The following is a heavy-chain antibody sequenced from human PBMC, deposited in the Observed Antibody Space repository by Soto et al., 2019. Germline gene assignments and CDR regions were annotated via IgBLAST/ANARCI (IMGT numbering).Heavy chain of an antibody. CDR2: ISGSGGST. Sequence: EVQLLESGGGLVQPGGSLRLSCAASGFTFSSYAMSWVRQAPGKGLEWVSAISGSGGSTYYADSVKGRFTISRDNSKXTXYXXMNRLRAEDTAVYYCAKDGGYSYGYSPRYYYGMDVWGQGTTVTVSS. J-gene: IGHJ6*02. CDR3: AKDGGYSYGYSPRYYYGMDV. D-gene: IGHD5-18*01. V-gene: IGHV3-23*01. CDR1: GFTFSSYA.